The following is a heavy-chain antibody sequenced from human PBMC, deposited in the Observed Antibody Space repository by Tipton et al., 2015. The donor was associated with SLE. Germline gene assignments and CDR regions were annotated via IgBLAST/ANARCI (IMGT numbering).Heavy chain of an antibody. CDR1: GGSITSSGFY. V-gene: IGHV4-39*07. Sequence: TLSLTCTVSGGSITSSGFYWGWFRQPPGKGLEWIGEINHSGSTNYNPSLKSRVTISVDTSKNQFSLKLSSVTAADTAVYYCATIALAAAGSGWFDPWGQGTLVTVSS. J-gene: IGHJ5*02. D-gene: IGHD6-13*01. CDR3: ATIALAAAGSGWFDP. CDR2: INHSGST.